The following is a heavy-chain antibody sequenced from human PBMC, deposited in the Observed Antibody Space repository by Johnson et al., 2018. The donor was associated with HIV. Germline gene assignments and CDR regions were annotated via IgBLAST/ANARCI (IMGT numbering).Heavy chain of an antibody. Sequence: VTLVESGGGLIQPGGSLRLSCAASGFTVSSNYMSWVRQAPGKGLEWVSIIYSDGSTYFADSVKGRFPISRDNSKNTLFLQMNSLRVEDTAVYYCARLKNGAFDIWGQGTMVTVSS. D-gene: IGHD2-8*01. CDR1: GFTVSSNY. CDR3: ARLKNGAFDI. CDR2: IYSDGST. V-gene: IGHV3-53*01. J-gene: IGHJ3*02.